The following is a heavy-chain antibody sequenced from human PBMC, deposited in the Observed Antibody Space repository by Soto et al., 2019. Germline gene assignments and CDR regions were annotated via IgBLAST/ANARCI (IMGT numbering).Heavy chain of an antibody. V-gene: IGHV1-69*13. D-gene: IGHD3-3*01. J-gene: IGHJ6*02. CDR3: AAAVWRGYSEYYYGMDV. CDR1: GGTFISYA. Sequence: SVKVSCKAFGGTFISYAFSWVRQAPGQGLEWMGGTIPIFSTTHYAQNFQGRVTITADGSTSTAYMELSSLRSEDTAVYYCAAAVWRGYSEYYYGMDVWGLGTTVTVS. CDR2: TIPIFSTT.